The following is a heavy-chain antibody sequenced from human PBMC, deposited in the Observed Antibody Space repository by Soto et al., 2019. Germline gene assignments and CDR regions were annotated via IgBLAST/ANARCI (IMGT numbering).Heavy chain of an antibody. V-gene: IGHV1-2*02. D-gene: IGHD3-3*01. Sequence: ASVKVSCKASGYTFSAYHIHWVRQAPGQGLEWMGWINPKGGAPSYALRFQGRVTMTSDTTISTAYMQVTSLRSDDTAVYYCSIALTFFGVVTTDYYYGMDVWGQGTTVTVS. CDR3: SIALTFFGVVTTDYYYGMDV. CDR1: GYTFSAYH. CDR2: INPKGGAP. J-gene: IGHJ6*02.